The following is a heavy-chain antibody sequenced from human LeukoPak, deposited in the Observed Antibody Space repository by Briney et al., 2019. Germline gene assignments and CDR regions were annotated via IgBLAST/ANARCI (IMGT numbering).Heavy chain of an antibody. CDR2: IYPADSDT. Sequence: GESLKISCKGSGYTFTHYWIGWVRQVPGKGLEWMGLIYPADSDTKHSPSFQGQVTISADKSISTAYLQWTSLKASDTAMYYCARLYPWGNYFDYWGQGTLVTVSS. CDR3: ARLYPWGNYFDY. J-gene: IGHJ4*02. V-gene: IGHV5-51*01. CDR1: GYTFTHYW. D-gene: IGHD7-27*01.